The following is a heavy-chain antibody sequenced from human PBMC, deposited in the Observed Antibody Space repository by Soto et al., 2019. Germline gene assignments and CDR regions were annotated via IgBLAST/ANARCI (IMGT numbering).Heavy chain of an antibody. Sequence: SETLSLTCTVSGGSISSGGYYWSWIRQHPGKGLEWIGYIYHSGSTYYNPSLKSRVTISVDTSKNQFSLKLSSVTAADTAVYYCARGMSSWYSATLKYNWFDPWGQGTLVTVSS. CDR3: ARGMSSWYSATLKYNWFDP. CDR1: GGSISSGGYY. J-gene: IGHJ5*02. CDR2: IYHSGST. V-gene: IGHV4-31*03. D-gene: IGHD6-13*01.